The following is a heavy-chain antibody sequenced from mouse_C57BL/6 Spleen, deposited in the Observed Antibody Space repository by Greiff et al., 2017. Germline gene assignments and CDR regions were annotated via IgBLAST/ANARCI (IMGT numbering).Heavy chain of an antibody. J-gene: IGHJ2*01. CDR3: ARESARYGNFDY. CDR2: ISDGGSYT. D-gene: IGHD2-1*01. Sequence: EVQVVESGGGLVKPGGSLKLSCAASGFTFSSSAMSWVRQTPEKRLAWVATISDGGSYTYYPDNVKGRFTISRDNAKNNLYLQMSHLKSEDTAMYYCARESARYGNFDYWGQGTTLTVSS. CDR1: GFTFSSSA. V-gene: IGHV5-4*01.